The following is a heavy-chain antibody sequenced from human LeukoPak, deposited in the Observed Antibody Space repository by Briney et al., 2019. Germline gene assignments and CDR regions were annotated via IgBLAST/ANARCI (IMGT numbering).Heavy chain of an antibody. CDR3: ARDTMITFGGVIATDAFDI. CDR1: GYTFTSCG. Sequence: GESLKISCKGSGYTFTSCGISWVRQAPGQGLEWMGWISAYNGNTNYAQKLQGRVTMTTDTSTSTAYMELRSLRSDDTAVYYCARDTMITFGGVIATDAFDIWGQGTMVTVSS. V-gene: IGHV1-18*01. D-gene: IGHD3-16*02. J-gene: IGHJ3*02. CDR2: ISAYNGNT.